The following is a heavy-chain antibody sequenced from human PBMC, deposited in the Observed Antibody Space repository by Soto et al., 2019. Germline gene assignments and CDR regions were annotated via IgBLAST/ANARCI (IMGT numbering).Heavy chain of an antibody. CDR1: GFSLSTSGVG. CDR3: ARLGWFGESRQDNFDY. D-gene: IGHD3-10*01. CDR2: IYWNDDK. J-gene: IGHJ4*02. V-gene: IGHV2-5*01. Sequence: SGPTLANPTQTLTLTCTFSGFSLSTSGVGVGWIRQPPGKALEWLALIYWNDDKRYSPSLKSRLTITKDTSKNQVVLTMTNMDPVDTATYYCARLGWFGESRQDNFDYWGQGTLVTVSS.